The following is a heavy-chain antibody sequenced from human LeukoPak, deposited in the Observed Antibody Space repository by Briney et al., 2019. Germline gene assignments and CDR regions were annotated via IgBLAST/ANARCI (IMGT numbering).Heavy chain of an antibody. CDR3: ARDLSGYSDYYFDY. J-gene: IGHJ4*02. Sequence: ASVKVSCKASGYTFTSYDINWVRQATGQGLEWMGWMNPNTGNTGFTQKFQGRVTMTKDTSISTAYMELSSLRSEDTAVYYCARDLSGYSDYYFDYWGQGTQVTVSS. CDR2: MNPNTGNT. D-gene: IGHD3-3*01. CDR1: GYTFTSYD. V-gene: IGHV1-8*01.